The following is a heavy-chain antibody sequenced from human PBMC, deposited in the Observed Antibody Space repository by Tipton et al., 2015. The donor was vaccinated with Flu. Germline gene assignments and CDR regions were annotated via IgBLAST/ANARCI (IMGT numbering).Heavy chain of an antibody. D-gene: IGHD1-26*01. CDR2: IYSGGST. CDR1: GFTVSSNY. Sequence: AVSGFTVSSNYMSWLRQAPGKGLEWVSVIYSGGSTYYADSVKGRFTISRDRSTNSLYLQMNSLTVEDTAVYYCAKEPGAPPGVIWFDPWGQGTLVTVSS. J-gene: IGHJ5*02. CDR3: AKEPGAPPGVIWFDP. V-gene: IGHV3-53*01.